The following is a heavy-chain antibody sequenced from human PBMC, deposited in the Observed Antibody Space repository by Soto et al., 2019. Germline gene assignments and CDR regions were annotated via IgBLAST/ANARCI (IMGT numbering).Heavy chain of an antibody. CDR3: ARALRFGELSDYYGMDV. V-gene: IGHV4-4*02. D-gene: IGHD3-10*01. J-gene: IGHJ6*02. Sequence: SETLSLTCAVSGGSVSSSNWWSWVRQPPGKGLEWIGEIYHSGSTNYNPSLKSRVTISVDKSKNQFSLKLSSVTAADTAVYYCARALRFGELSDYYGMDVWGQGTTVTVSS. CDR2: IYHSGST. CDR1: GGSVSSSNW.